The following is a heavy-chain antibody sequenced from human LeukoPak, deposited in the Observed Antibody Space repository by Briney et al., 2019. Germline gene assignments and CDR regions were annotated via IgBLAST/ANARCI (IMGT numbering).Heavy chain of an antibody. CDR1: GYTLTELS. J-gene: IGHJ2*01. Sequence: GASVKVSCKVSGYTLTELSMHWVRQAPGKGLEWMGGFDPEDGETIYAQKFQGRVTMTEDTSTDTAYMELSSLRSEDTAVYYCARDYYYDTSGHRSGYFDLWGRGTLVTVSS. D-gene: IGHD3-22*01. V-gene: IGHV1-24*01. CDR3: ARDYYYDTSGHRSGYFDL. CDR2: FDPEDGET.